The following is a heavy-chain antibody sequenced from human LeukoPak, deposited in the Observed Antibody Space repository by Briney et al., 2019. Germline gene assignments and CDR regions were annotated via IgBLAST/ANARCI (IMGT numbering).Heavy chain of an antibody. CDR1: GYSFANYW. CDR2: IDPGDSYI. D-gene: IGHD6-6*01. Sequence: GESLKISCKGSGYSFANYWISWVRQMPGKGLGWMGRIDPGDSYINYGPSFQGHVTISADKSISTAYLQWSSLKASDTAMYYCARLGAARPLDYWGQGTLVTVSS. J-gene: IGHJ4*02. V-gene: IGHV5-10-1*01. CDR3: ARLGAARPLDY.